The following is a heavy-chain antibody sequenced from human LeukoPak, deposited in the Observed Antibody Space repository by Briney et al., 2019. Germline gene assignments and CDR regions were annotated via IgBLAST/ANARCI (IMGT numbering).Heavy chain of an antibody. D-gene: IGHD2-2*01. CDR3: ARDYDIVVVPAATNFDY. CDR1: GYTFTGYY. CDR2: INPNSGDT. Sequence: ASAKVSCKASGYTFTGYYMHWVRQAPGQGLEWMGWINPNSGDTNYAQKFQGRVTMTRDTSISTAYMELSRLRSDDTAVYYCARDYDIVVVPAATNFDYWGQGTLVTVSS. J-gene: IGHJ4*02. V-gene: IGHV1-2*02.